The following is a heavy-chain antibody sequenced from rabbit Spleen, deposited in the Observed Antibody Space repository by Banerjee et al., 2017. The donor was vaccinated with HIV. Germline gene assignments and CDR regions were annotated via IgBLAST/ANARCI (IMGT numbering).Heavy chain of an antibody. D-gene: IGHD8-1*01. CDR2: IDPVFGIR. CDR3: AREGAGGSYFAL. V-gene: IGHV1S7*01. Sequence: QLKESGGGLVQPGGSLTLSCKASGFTLNNYYMNWVRQAPGKGLEWIGYIDPVFGIRYYADWVNGRFTISSHNAQNTLYLQLNSLTAADTATYFCAREGAGGSYFALWGPGTLVTVS. J-gene: IGHJ6*01. CDR1: GFTLNNYY.